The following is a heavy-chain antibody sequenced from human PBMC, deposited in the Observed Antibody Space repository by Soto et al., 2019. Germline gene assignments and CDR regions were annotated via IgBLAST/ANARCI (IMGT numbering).Heavy chain of an antibody. V-gene: IGHV3-15*01. Sequence: PGGSLRLSCSASGFTFSNAWMSWVRQAPGKGLEWVGRIKSKTDGGTTDYAAPVKGRFTISRDDSKNTLYLQMNSLKTEDTAVYYCTTVSYYDFWSGQVGYYMDVWGKGTTVTVS. J-gene: IGHJ6*03. CDR1: GFTFSNAW. CDR3: TTVSYYDFWSGQVGYYMDV. D-gene: IGHD3-3*01. CDR2: IKSKTDGGTT.